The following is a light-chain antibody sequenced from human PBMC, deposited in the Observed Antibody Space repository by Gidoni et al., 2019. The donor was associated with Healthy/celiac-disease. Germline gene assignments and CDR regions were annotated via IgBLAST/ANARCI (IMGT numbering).Light chain of an antibody. CDR1: ALPKQY. Sequence: YELTQPPSVAVSPGQTARITCPGDALPKQYAYWYQQRPGQAPVLVVYKDSERPSGIPERFSGSSSVTTVTLAISGVQAEDEADYYCQSADSSGTYVFGTGTKVTGL. J-gene: IGLJ1*01. CDR2: KDS. CDR3: QSADSSGTYV. V-gene: IGLV3-25*03.